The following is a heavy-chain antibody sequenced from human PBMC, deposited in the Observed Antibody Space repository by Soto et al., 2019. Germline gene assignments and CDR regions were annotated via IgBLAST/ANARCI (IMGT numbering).Heavy chain of an antibody. Sequence: QVQLVQSGAEVKKPGSSVKVSCKASGGTFSSYAISWVRQAPGQGLEWMGGIIPIFGTANYAQKIQGRVTITADESTSTDYMELRSLSAEDTAVYYCARVTQTRYDFWSGYQPAVPFSGMEVWGEGTTVTVSS. V-gene: IGHV1-69*01. J-gene: IGHJ6*04. D-gene: IGHD3-3*01. CDR2: IIPIFGTA. CDR3: ARVTQTRYDFWSGYQPAVPFSGMEV. CDR1: GGTFSSYA.